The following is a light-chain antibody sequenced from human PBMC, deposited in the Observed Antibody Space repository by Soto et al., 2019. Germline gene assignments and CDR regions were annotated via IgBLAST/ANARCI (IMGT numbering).Light chain of an antibody. J-gene: IGKJ5*01. V-gene: IGKV3D-20*01. CDR2: DAS. Sequence: EIVLTPSPATLSLSPVERATLSCGASQSVSSSYLAWYQQKPGQAPRLLIYDASNRATGIPARFSGSGSGTDFTLTISRLEPEDFAVYYCQQYGSSPPITFGQGTRLEI. CDR3: QQYGSSPPIT. CDR1: QSVSSSY.